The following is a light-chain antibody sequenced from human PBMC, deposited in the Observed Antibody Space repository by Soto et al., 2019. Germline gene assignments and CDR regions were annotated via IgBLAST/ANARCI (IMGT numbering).Light chain of an antibody. Sequence: DIGMTEAPDSLAVSVGERATINCKSSQSFLHSSNNKNYLAWYQQKPRQPPKLLIYWASTRESGVPDRFSGSGSGTDFTLTISSLQAEDVAVYYCQQYYSTPLTFGGGTKVDIK. CDR3: QQYYSTPLT. CDR1: QSFLHSSNNKNY. V-gene: IGKV4-1*01. J-gene: IGKJ4*01. CDR2: WAS.